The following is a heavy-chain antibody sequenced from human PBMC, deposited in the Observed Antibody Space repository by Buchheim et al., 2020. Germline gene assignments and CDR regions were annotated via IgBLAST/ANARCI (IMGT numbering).Heavy chain of an antibody. CDR3: ANLGHQAVRSVLAGYNWFDP. V-gene: IGHV3-21*01. J-gene: IGHJ5*02. Sequence: EVQLVESGGGLVKPGGSLRLSCAASGFTFSSYSMNWVRQAPGKGLEWVSSISSSSSYIYYADSVKGRFTISRDNAKNSLYLQMNSLRAEDTAVYYCANLGHQAVRSVLAGYNWFDPWGQGTL. CDR1: GFTFSSYS. D-gene: IGHD3/OR15-3a*01. CDR2: ISSSSSYI.